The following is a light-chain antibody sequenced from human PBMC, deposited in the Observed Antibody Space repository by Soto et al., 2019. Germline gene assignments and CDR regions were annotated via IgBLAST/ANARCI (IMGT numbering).Light chain of an antibody. J-gene: IGKJ1*01. Sequence: EMAMTQSPATLSVPPGERATLSCRASQSVSSSYLAWYQQKPGQTPRLLIYGASSRATGIPDRFSGSGSGTDFTLTISRLEPEDFAVYYCQQYGSSPWTFGQGTKVDIK. CDR2: GAS. CDR1: QSVSSSY. CDR3: QQYGSSPWT. V-gene: IGKV3-20*01.